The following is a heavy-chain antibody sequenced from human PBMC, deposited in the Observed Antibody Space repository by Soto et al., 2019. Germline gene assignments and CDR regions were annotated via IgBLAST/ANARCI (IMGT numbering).Heavy chain of an antibody. J-gene: IGHJ4*01. CDR3: TTDSYITPTIVQIDH. V-gene: IGHV3-15*07. Sequence: GGSLRLSCAASGFTFSNAWINWVREAPGKGLEWVGRVKSKNDGGTTDFAAPVKGRFAISRDDSKNMVYLEMNSLQTEDTAIYYCTTDSYITPTIVQIDHWGHGTVVTISS. CDR2: VKSKNDGGTT. D-gene: IGHD3-10*01. CDR1: GFTFSNAW.